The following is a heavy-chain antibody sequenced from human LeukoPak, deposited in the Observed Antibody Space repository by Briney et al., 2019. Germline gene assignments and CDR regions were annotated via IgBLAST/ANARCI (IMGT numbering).Heavy chain of an antibody. J-gene: IGHJ3*02. CDR3: ARDRPDAFDI. CDR1: GGSFSGYY. V-gene: IGHV4-34*01. Sequence: PSETLSLTCAVYGGSFSGYYWSWIRQPPGKGLEWIGEVNHSGSTNYNPSLKSRVTISVDTSKNQFSLKLSSVTAADTAVCYCARDRPDAFDIWGQGTMVTVSS. CDR2: VNHSGST.